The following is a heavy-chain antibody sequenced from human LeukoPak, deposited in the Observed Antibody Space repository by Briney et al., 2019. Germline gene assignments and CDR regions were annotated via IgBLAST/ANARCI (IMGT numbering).Heavy chain of an antibody. D-gene: IGHD3-10*01. CDR2: IYYSGST. J-gene: IGHJ4*02. CDR3: TGNYYGSGSYADFDY. Sequence: PSGTLSLTCTVSGGSISSYYWSWIRQPPGKGLEWIGYIYYSGSTNYNPSLKSRVTISVDTSKNQFSLKLSSVTAADTAVYYCTGNYYGSGSYADFDYWGQGTLVTVSS. V-gene: IGHV4-59*01. CDR1: GGSISSYY.